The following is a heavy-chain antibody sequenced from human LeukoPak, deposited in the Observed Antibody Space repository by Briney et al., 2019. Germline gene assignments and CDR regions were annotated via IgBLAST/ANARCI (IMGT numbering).Heavy chain of an antibody. D-gene: IGHD6-19*01. CDR2: IYYSGST. Sequence: SETLSLTCTVSGGSISTSSYYWCWIRHPPGKALEWIGGIYYSGSTYYNPSLKSRVTISVDTYKTQFSLKLSSVTAADTAVYYCARHLSSGCPGDYWGQGTLVTVSS. V-gene: IGHV4-39*01. CDR1: GGSISTSSYY. CDR3: ARHLSSGCPGDY. J-gene: IGHJ4*02.